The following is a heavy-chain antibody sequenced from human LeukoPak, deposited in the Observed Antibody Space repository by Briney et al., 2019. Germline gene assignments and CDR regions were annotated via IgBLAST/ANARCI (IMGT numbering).Heavy chain of an antibody. V-gene: IGHV3-30*18. Sequence: GGSLRLSCAASGFTFSSYGMHWVRQAPGKGLEWVAVISYDGSNKHYADSVKGRFTISRDNSKNTLYLQMNSLRAEDTAVYYCAKDGSAGYCSSTSCQPHYYYYGMDVWGKGTTVTVSS. D-gene: IGHD2-2*01. CDR2: ISYDGSNK. CDR3: AKDGSAGYCSSTSCQPHYYYYGMDV. CDR1: GFTFSSYG. J-gene: IGHJ6*04.